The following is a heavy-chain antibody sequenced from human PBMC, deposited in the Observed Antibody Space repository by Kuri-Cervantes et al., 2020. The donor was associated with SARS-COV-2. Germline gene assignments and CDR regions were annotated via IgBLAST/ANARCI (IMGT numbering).Heavy chain of an antibody. V-gene: IGHV3-7*03. CDR3: ARDRSVGYDFWSGYLYYYGMDV. D-gene: IGHD3-3*01. Sequence: GESLKISCAASGFTFSSYWMSWVRQAPGKGLEWVANIKQDGSEKYYVDSVKGRFTISRDNAKNSLYLQMNSLRAEDTAVYYCARDRSVGYDFWSGYLYYYGMDVWGQGTTVTVSS. CDR1: GFTFSSYW. J-gene: IGHJ6*02. CDR2: IKQDGSEK.